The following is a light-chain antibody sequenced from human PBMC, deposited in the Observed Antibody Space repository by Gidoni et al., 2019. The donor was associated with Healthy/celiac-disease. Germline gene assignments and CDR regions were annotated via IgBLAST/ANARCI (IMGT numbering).Light chain of an antibody. CDR1: QSFSSY. CDR3: QQRSNWPPSWT. Sequence: IVLTQSPATLSLSPGERATLSCRASQSFSSYLAWYQQKPGQAPRLLIYDASNRATGIPARFRGSGSGTDFTLTISSLEPEDFAVYYCQQRSNWPPSWTFGQGTKVEIK. J-gene: IGKJ1*01. V-gene: IGKV3-11*01. CDR2: DAS.